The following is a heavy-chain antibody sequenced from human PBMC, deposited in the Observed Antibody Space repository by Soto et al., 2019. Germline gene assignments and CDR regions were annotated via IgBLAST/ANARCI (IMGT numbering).Heavy chain of an antibody. CDR3: ARTNDTLTGFDY. J-gene: IGHJ4*02. CDR2: IFSNDEK. Sequence: QVTLKESGPVLVKPTETLTLTCTVSGFSLSNARMGVSWIRQPPGKALEWLAHIFSNDEKSYSTSLKSRSTITKAPPESQVVLTMTNLDPVDTATDSVARTNDTLTGFDYWGQGTLVTVSS. CDR1: GFSLSNARMG. D-gene: IGHD3-9*01. V-gene: IGHV2-26*01.